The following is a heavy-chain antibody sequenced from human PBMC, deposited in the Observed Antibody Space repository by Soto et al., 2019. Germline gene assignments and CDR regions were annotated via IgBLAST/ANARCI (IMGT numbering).Heavy chain of an antibody. V-gene: IGHV3-23*01. Sequence: GGSLRLSCAASGFTFSSYDMSWVRQAPGRGLEWVSAISGSGGSTYYADSVKGRFTISRDNSKNTLYLQMSSLRAEDTAVYYCAGGRWERRGDDYWGQGTLVTVSS. CDR3: AGGRWERRGDDY. J-gene: IGHJ4*02. CDR2: ISGSGGST. D-gene: IGHD1-26*01. CDR1: GFTFSSYD.